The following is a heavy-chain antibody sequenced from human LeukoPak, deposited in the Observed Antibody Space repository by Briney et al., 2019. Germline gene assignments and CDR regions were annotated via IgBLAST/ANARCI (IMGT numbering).Heavy chain of an antibody. Sequence: PSETLSLTCAVSGVSFNDYYWSWVRQTPGKGLQWIGEINHSGYTNDSPSLKSRVTLSIEMSRRQFSPNLRSVTVADTGIYYCTRMTTGHDYWGQGTLVTVSS. CDR2: INHSGYT. CDR3: TRMTTGHDY. J-gene: IGHJ4*02. D-gene: IGHD4-17*01. V-gene: IGHV4-34*01. CDR1: GVSFNDYY.